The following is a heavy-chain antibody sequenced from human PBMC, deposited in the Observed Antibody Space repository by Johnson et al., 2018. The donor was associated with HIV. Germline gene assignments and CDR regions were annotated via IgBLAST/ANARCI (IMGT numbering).Heavy chain of an antibody. V-gene: IGHV3-33*01. Sequence: QVQLVESGGGVVQPGRSLRLSCAASGFTFSTYGMHWVRQAPGKGLEWVAAMWYDGSNKYYADSVKGRFTISRDNSKNTLYLQMNSLRAEDTAVYYCARDSWPSSPDAFDLWGQGTMVTVSS. CDR2: MWYDGSNK. CDR1: GFTFSTYG. J-gene: IGHJ3*01. CDR3: ARDSWPSSPDAFDL.